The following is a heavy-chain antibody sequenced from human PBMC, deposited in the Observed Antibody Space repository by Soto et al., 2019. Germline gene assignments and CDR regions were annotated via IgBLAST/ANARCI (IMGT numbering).Heavy chain of an antibody. CDR2: INPSDGST. D-gene: IGHD6-13*01. V-gene: IGHV1-46*03. Sequence: QVQLVQSGAEVKKPGASVKVSCKASGYTFTTYFMHWVRQAPGQGLEWMGIINPSDGSTTYAQKXQXXXTXXRDTATRTVSLELSSLRPEDTALYYCARGLRYSSSWLTCDYWGQGTLVTVSS. CDR1: GYTFTTYF. CDR3: ARGLRYSSSWLTCDY. J-gene: IGHJ4*02.